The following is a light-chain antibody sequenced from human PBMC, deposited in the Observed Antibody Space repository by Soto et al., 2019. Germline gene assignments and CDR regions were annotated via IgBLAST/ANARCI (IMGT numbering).Light chain of an antibody. CDR3: SSYTSSTTSV. CDR1: SSDVGGYKY. Sequence: QSVLTQPASVSGSPGQSITISCTGTSSDVGGYKYVSWYQQHPGKAPKLLIYDVSNRPSGVSNRFSGSKSGNTASLTISGLQAEDEADYYCSSYTSSTTSVFGTGPKVTVL. V-gene: IGLV2-14*01. CDR2: DVS. J-gene: IGLJ1*01.